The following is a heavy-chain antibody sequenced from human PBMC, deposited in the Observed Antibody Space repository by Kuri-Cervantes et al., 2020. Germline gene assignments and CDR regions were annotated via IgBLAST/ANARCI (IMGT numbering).Heavy chain of an antibody. V-gene: IGHV3-23*01. J-gene: IGHJ6*02. CDR2: ISGSGGST. Sequence: GESLKISCAVSGFTFSNYAMNWVRQAPGKGLEWVSVISGSGGSTYYADSVKGRFTISRDNSKNTLYLQMNSLRAEDTAVYYCARGPQAIVVVPATWGVYYYYGMDVWGQGTTVTVSS. D-gene: IGHD2-2*01. CDR3: ARGPQAIVVVPATWGVYYYYGMDV. CDR1: GFTFSNYA.